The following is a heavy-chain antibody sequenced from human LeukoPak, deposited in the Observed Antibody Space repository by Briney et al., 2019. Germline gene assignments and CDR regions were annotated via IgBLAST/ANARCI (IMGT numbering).Heavy chain of an antibody. CDR1: GGSFSGYY. J-gene: IGHJ4*02. D-gene: IGHD4-23*01. Sequence: SETLSLTCAVYGGSFSGYYWNWIRQPPGKGLEWIGEINHSGSTNYNPSLKSRVTISVDKSKNQFSLKLSSVTAADTAVYYCARDRDYGGNSLFDYWGQGTLVTVSS. V-gene: IGHV4-34*01. CDR2: INHSGST. CDR3: ARDRDYGGNSLFDY.